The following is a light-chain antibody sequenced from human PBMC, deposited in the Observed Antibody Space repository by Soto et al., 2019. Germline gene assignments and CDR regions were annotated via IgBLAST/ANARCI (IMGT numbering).Light chain of an antibody. J-gene: IGLJ2*01. V-gene: IGLV2-14*03. CDR3: SSYTSGSALIL. CDR2: DVS. CDR1: SSDIGDYNF. Sequence: QSALTQPASVSESPGQSSTISCTGNSSDIGDYNFVSWYQQHPGKAPKLIIFDVSRRPSGVSSRFTGSKSGNTASLTISGLQADDEADYHCSSYTSGSALILFGGGTKLTVL.